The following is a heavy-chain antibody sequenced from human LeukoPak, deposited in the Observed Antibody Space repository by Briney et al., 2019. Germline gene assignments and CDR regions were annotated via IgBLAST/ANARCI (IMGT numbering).Heavy chain of an antibody. CDR2: IYYSGST. CDR1: GGSISSYY. CDR3: AREGTVTNNFDY. Sequence: PSETLSLTCTVSGGSISSYYWSWIRQPPGKGLEWIGYIYYSGSTNYNPSLKSRVTISVDTSKNQFSLKLSSVTAADTAAYYCAREGTVTNNFDYWGQGTLVTVSS. D-gene: IGHD4-11*01. V-gene: IGHV4-59*01. J-gene: IGHJ4*02.